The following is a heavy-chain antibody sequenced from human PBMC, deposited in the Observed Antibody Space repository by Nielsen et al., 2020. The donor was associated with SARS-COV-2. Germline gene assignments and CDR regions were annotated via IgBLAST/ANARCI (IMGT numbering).Heavy chain of an antibody. V-gene: IGHV3-20*01. Sequence: GESLKISCAASGFTFDDYGMSWVRQAPGKGLEWVSGINWNGGSTGYADSVKGRFTISRDNAKNSLYLQMNSLRAEDTALYHCARNYYDSSGYYSYPDYWGRETLSTVSS. CDR2: INWNGGST. CDR3: ARNYYDSSGYYSYPDY. D-gene: IGHD3-22*01. J-gene: IGHJ4*02. CDR1: GFTFDDYG.